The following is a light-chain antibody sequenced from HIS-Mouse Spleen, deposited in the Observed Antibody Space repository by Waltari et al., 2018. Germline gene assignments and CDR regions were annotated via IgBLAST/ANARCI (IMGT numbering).Light chain of an antibody. CDR3: SSYTSSSSWV. V-gene: IGLV2-14*01. J-gene: IGLJ3*02. CDR2: EVS. CDR1: SSYVGGYNY. Sequence: QSALTQPASVSGSPGQSITISCTGTSSYVGGYNYVSWYQRHPGKAPTLMIYEVSTLPSGGANRFSGAKSGNTASLTISGLQAEDEADYYCSSYTSSSSWVFGGGTKLTVL.